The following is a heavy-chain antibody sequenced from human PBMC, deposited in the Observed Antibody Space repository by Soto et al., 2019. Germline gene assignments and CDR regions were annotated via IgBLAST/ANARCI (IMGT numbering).Heavy chain of an antibody. CDR1: GFTFSNYA. J-gene: IGHJ5*02. CDR3: AKSASSPSNWCDP. Sequence: EVQLLESGGGLVQPGGSLRLSCAASGFTFSNYAMSWVRQAPGKGLEWVSYISNTGGRTNYADSVKGRFTISRDNSKNTLNLQMKSRRGKDTAIYYCAKSASSPSNWCDPWGQGPRFNVSS. CDR2: ISNTGGRT. V-gene: IGHV3-23*01.